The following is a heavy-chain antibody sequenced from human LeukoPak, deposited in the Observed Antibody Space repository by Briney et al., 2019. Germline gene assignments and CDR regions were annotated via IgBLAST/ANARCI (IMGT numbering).Heavy chain of an antibody. J-gene: IGHJ4*02. V-gene: IGHV3-33*06. CDR1: GFTFSSYS. CDR2: IWYDGSNK. Sequence: GRSLRLSCVASGFTFSSYSMHWVRQAPGKGLEWVALIWYDGSNKYYADSVKGRFTISRDNSKNTLYLQMNSLRADDTAVYYCAKGVYGGNSVPENYWGQGTLVTVSS. D-gene: IGHD4-23*01. CDR3: AKGVYGGNSVPENY.